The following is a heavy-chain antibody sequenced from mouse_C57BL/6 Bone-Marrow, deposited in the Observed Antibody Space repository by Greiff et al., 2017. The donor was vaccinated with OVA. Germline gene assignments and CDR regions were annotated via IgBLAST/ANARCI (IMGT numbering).Heavy chain of an antibody. V-gene: IGHV1-69*01. Sequence: VQLQQSGAELVMPGASVKLSCKASGYTFTSYWMHWVKQRPGQGLEWIGELDPSDGYTNYNQKFKGKSTLTVDKSSSPAYMQLSSLTSEDSSVYYCARGGITTGGDYWGQGTSVTVSS. CDR1: GYTFTSYW. CDR3: ARGGITTGGDY. CDR2: LDPSDGYT. D-gene: IGHD1-1*01. J-gene: IGHJ4*01.